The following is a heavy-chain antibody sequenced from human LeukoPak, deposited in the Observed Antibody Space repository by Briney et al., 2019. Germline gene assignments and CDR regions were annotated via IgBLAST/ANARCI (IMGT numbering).Heavy chain of an antibody. CDR1: GGSISSYY. J-gene: IGHJ4*02. CDR2: IYYSGST. Sequence: SETLSLTCTVSGGSISSYYWSWLRQPPGKGLEWIGYIYYSGSTNYNPSLKSRVTISVDTSKNQFSLKLSSVTAADTAVYYCATPMGYCSGGSCYFDYWGQGTLVTVSS. D-gene: IGHD2-15*01. V-gene: IGHV4-59*12. CDR3: ATPMGYCSGGSCYFDY.